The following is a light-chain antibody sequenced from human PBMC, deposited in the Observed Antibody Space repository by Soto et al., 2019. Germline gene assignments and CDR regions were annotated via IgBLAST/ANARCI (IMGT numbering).Light chain of an antibody. V-gene: IGKV3-20*01. CDR2: AAS. Sequence: EIVLTQSPGTLSLSPGERATLSCRASQTLSTNSLAWYQQRLGQTPRLLIYAASTRDTDIPDRFNGSGSGTDFALTISSLEPEDFALYYCQQYDASPLTFGPGTKVDVK. CDR1: QTLSTNS. J-gene: IGKJ3*01. CDR3: QQYDASPLT.